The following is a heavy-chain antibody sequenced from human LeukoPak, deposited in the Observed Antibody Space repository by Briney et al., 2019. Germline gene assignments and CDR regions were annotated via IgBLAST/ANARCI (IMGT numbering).Heavy chain of an antibody. V-gene: IGHV3-11*01. Sequence: GGSLRLSCAASGFTFSDYHMSWIRQAPGKGLEWVSYISNSGNTIYYVDSVKGRFTISRDNAKNFLYLQMNSLRAEDTAVYFCARGRATKNSDYWGQGTLITVSS. J-gene: IGHJ4*02. D-gene: IGHD1-26*01. CDR3: ARGRATKNSDY. CDR1: GFTFSDYH. CDR2: ISNSGNTI.